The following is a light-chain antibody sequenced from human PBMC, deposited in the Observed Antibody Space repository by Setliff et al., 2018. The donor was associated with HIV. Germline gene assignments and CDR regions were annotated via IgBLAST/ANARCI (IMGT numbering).Light chain of an antibody. CDR3: CSYASTGSFV. CDR1: SRDVGGYNY. V-gene: IGLV2-8*01. J-gene: IGLJ1*01. CDR2: EVS. Sequence: QSVLTQPPSASGSPGQSVTISCTGTSRDVGGYNYVSWYQQHPGKAPKLMIYEVSKRPSGVSNHFSGSKSGNTASLTISGLQTEDEAEYYCCSYASTGSFVFGTGTKVTVL.